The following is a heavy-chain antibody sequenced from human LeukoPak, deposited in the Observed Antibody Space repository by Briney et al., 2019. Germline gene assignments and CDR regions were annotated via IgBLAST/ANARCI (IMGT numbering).Heavy chain of an antibody. CDR3: AKDMGYCNSATCYGLDY. Sequence: PGGSLRLSCAASGFTFSSYGMNWVRQAPGKGLEWVSGISGDAGRTYYADSVKGRFTIYRDNSKNTLFLQMNSLRAEDTAIYYCAKDMGYCNSATCYGLDYWGQGTLVTVSS. CDR1: GFTFSSYG. V-gene: IGHV3-23*01. D-gene: IGHD2-2*01. J-gene: IGHJ4*02. CDR2: ISGDAGRT.